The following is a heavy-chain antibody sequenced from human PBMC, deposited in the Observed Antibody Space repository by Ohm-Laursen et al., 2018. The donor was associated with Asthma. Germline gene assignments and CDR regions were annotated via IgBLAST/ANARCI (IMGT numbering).Heavy chain of an antibody. CDR2: ISYDGSNK. D-gene: IGHD3-3*01. V-gene: IGHV3-30*03. CDR3: ARGSYDFWSGYYNAFDI. Sequence: RSLRLSCTASGFTFSSYGMHWVRQAPGKGLEWVAVISYDGSNKYYADSVKGRFTISRDNSKNTLYLQMNSLRAEDTAVYYCARGSYDFWSGYYNAFDIWGQGTMVTVSS. CDR1: GFTFSSYG. J-gene: IGHJ3*02.